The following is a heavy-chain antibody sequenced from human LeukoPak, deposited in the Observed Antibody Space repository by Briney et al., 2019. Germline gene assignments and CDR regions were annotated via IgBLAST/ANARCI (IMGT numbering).Heavy chain of an antibody. J-gene: IGHJ5*02. D-gene: IGHD3-10*01. CDR2: LCHSGTT. CDR1: GYSISSGYY. Sequence: SETLSLTCALSGYSISSGYYWGWIRQPPGKGLEWIGSLCHSGTTYYNPSLKSRVTISVDRSKNQFSLKLAAVTAADTALYYCARGSNNYYGSGSYNNWFDPWGQGTLVTVSS. CDR3: ARGSNNYYGSGSYNNWFDP. V-gene: IGHV4-38-2*01.